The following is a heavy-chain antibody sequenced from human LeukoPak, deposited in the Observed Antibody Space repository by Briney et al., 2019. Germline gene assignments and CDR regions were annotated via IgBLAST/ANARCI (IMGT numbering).Heavy chain of an antibody. V-gene: IGHV3-30-3*01. CDR2: ISYDGSNK. D-gene: IGHD6-13*01. CDR1: GFTFSSYA. J-gene: IGHJ4*02. Sequence: GGSLRLSCAASGFTFSSYAMHWVRQAPGKGLEWVAVISYDGSNKYYADSVKGRFTISRDNSKNTLYLQMNSLRAEDTAVYYCVRDRQQLFDYWGQGTLVTVSS. CDR3: VRDRQQLFDY.